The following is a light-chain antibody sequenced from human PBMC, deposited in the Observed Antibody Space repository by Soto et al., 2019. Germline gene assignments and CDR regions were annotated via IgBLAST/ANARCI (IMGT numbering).Light chain of an antibody. V-gene: IGKV1-39*01. Sequence: DIQMTQSPSSLSASVGDRVTITCRASQSITIYLNWYQQKPGEAPNLLIFGASTLQSGVPSRFSGSGSGTDFTLTISSLQSEDFAVYYCQQYNNWRTFGQGTRLEIK. CDR1: QSITIY. CDR3: QQYNNWRT. CDR2: GAS. J-gene: IGKJ5*01.